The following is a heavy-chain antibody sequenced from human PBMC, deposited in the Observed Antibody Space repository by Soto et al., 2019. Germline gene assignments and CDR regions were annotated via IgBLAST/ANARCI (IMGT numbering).Heavy chain of an antibody. Sequence: TLSLTCAVYGGSFSGYYWSWIRQPPGKGLEWIGEINHSGSTNYNPSLKSRVTISVDTSKNQFSLKLSSVTAADTAVYYCARGRVPLGVGRFDPWGQGTLVTVSS. V-gene: IGHV4-34*01. CDR2: INHSGST. D-gene: IGHD2-8*01. CDR3: ARGRVPLGVGRFDP. CDR1: GGSFSGYY. J-gene: IGHJ5*02.